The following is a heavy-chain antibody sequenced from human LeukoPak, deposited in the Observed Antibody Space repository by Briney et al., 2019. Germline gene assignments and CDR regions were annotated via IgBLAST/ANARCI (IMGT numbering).Heavy chain of an antibody. CDR3: AKNIVVVSDVDWYFDL. Sequence: GGSLRLSCAAAGFTFAIYAMSWVRQAPGKGLEWVSGISGGGGSTYYADSVKGRFTISRDNSKNTLCLQMNSLRAEDTAVYYCAKNIVVVSDVDWYFDLWGRGTLVTVSS. J-gene: IGHJ2*01. D-gene: IGHD2-2*01. CDR2: ISGGGGST. CDR1: GFTFAIYA. V-gene: IGHV3-23*01.